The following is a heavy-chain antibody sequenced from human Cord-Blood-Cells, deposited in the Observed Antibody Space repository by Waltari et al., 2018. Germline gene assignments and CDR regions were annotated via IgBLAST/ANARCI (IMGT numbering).Heavy chain of an antibody. Sequence: VQLVQSGAEVKTHASSVNVSCTASGGAFSSYALSWVRQAPGQGLEWMGGIIPSFGTANDAQKLQGTVTITADESTSSAYMELIILVSEDTAVYYCARWDACDIWGQETMLTVSS. CDR2: IIPSFGTA. CDR1: GGAFSSYA. J-gene: IGHJ3*02. CDR3: ARWDACDI. V-gene: IGHV1-69*01.